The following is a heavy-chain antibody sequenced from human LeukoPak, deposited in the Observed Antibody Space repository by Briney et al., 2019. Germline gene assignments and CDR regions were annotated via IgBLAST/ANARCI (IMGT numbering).Heavy chain of an antibody. Sequence: SETLSLTCAVYGGSFSGYYWSWIRQPPGKGLEWIGEINHSGSTNYNPSLKSRVTISVDTSKNQFSLKLSSVTAADTAVYCCARRITMVRGVNWFDPWGQGTLVTVSS. J-gene: IGHJ5*02. V-gene: IGHV4-34*01. CDR1: GGSFSGYY. CDR2: INHSGST. D-gene: IGHD3-10*01. CDR3: ARRITMVRGVNWFDP.